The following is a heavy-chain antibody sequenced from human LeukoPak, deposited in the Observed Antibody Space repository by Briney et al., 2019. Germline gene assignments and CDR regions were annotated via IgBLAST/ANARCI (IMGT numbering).Heavy chain of an antibody. Sequence: GGSLRLSCAASGFTFSSYAMSWVRQAPGKGLEWVSAISGSGGSTYYADSVKGRFTISRDNYKNTLYLQMNSVRPENTAEYYCAKALPADIVVVIAIPFDYWGQGTLVTVSS. J-gene: IGHJ4*02. CDR3: AKALPADIVVVIAIPFDY. CDR2: ISGSGGST. D-gene: IGHD2-21*01. V-gene: IGHV3-23*01. CDR1: GFTFSSYA.